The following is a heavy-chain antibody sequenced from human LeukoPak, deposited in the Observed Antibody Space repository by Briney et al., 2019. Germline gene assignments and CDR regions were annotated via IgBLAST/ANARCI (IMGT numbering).Heavy chain of an antibody. J-gene: IGHJ4*02. CDR2: IYHSGS. CDR1: GGSFSGYY. V-gene: IGHV4-34*01. CDR3: ARHATSSTSGPPYDY. Sequence: SETLSLTCAVYGGSFSGYYWGWIRQPPGKGLEWIGSIYHSGSMYASLKSRVTISVDTSKNQFSLKMSSVTAADTAVYYCARHATSSTSGPPYDYWGQGTLVTVSS. D-gene: IGHD5-24*01.